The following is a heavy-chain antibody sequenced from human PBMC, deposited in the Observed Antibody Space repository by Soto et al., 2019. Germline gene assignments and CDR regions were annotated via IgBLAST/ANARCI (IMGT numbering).Heavy chain of an antibody. D-gene: IGHD2-2*01. CDR3: ASRYLGSCSLSICSASDDY. J-gene: IGHJ4*02. CDR1: GFTFSRLW. Sequence: EVQLVESGGGLVQPGGSLRLSCAASGFTFSRLWMTWVRQAPGIVLEWVANIKQDGCKKYYVDSVQGRFTISRDNTKNSLYLQMNSLKSEDTAVYYCASRYLGSCSLSICSASDDYWGQGTLVTVAS. CDR2: IKQDGCKK. V-gene: IGHV3-7*05.